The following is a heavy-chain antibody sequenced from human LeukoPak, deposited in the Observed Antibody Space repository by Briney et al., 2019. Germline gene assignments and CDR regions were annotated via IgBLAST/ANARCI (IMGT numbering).Heavy chain of an antibody. Sequence: PSETLSLTCAVSGGSISSSNWWSWVRQPPGKGLEWIGEIYRSGSTNYNPSLKSRVTISVDTSKNQFSLKLSSVTAADTAVYYCARVREWLRSSYAFDIWGQGTMVTVSS. CDR3: ARVREWLRSSYAFDI. V-gene: IGHV4-4*02. CDR1: GGSISSSNW. J-gene: IGHJ3*02. D-gene: IGHD5-12*01. CDR2: IYRSGST.